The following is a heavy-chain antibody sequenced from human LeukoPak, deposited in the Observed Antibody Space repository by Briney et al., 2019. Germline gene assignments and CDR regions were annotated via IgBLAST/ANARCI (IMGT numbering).Heavy chain of an antibody. Sequence: GGSLRLPCAASGFTFSNAWMSWVRQAPGKGLEWVGRIKSKTDGGTTDYAAPVKGRFTISRDDSKNTLYLQMNSLRSEDTAVYYCTPVSGSNESFDYWGQGTLVTVSS. CDR3: TPVSGSNESFDY. CDR1: GFTFSNAW. V-gene: IGHV3-15*01. J-gene: IGHJ4*02. CDR2: IKSKTDGGTT. D-gene: IGHD1-1*01.